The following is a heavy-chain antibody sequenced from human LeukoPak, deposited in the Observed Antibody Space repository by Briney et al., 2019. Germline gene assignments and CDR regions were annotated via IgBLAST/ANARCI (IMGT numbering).Heavy chain of an antibody. V-gene: IGHV1-3*01. D-gene: IGHD4-17*01. Sequence: ASVKVSCKASGYTFTSYAMHWVRQAPGQRLEWMGWINAGNGNTKYSQKFHGRVTITRDTSASTAYMELSSLRSEDTAVYYCARVPTPTTVTTLRRGWFDPWGQGTLVTVSS. CDR2: INAGNGNT. CDR1: GYTFTSYA. J-gene: IGHJ5*02. CDR3: ARVPTPTTVTTLRRGWFDP.